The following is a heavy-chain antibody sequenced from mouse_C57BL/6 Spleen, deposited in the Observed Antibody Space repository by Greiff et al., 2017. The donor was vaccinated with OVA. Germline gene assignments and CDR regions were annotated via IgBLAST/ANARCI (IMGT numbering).Heavy chain of an antibody. J-gene: IGHJ2*01. CDR1: GFNIKDYY. CDR3: APQLTGTFHFDY. V-gene: IGHV14-2*01. CDR2: IDPEDGET. D-gene: IGHD4-1*01. Sequence: EVQLQQSGAELVKPGSSVKLSCTASGFNIKDYYMHWVKQRTEQGLEWIGRIDPEDGETKYAPKFQGKATITADTSSHTAYLQLSSLTSEDTAVYYCAPQLTGTFHFDYWGQGTTLTVSS.